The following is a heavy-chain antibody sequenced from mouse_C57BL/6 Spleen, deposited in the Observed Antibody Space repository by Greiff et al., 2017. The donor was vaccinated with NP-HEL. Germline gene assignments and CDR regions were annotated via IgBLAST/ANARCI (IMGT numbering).Heavy chain of an antibody. D-gene: IGHD1-1*01. CDR3: AVVAYYYAMDY. V-gene: IGHV1-64*01. CDR2: IHPNSGST. J-gene: IGHJ4*01. Sequence: QVQLKQPGAELVKPGASVKLSCKASGYTFTSYWMHWVKQRPGQGLEWIGMIHPNSGSTNYNEKFKSKATLTVDKSSSTAYMQLSSLTSEDSAVYYCAVVAYYYAMDYWGQGTSVTVSS. CDR1: GYTFTSYW.